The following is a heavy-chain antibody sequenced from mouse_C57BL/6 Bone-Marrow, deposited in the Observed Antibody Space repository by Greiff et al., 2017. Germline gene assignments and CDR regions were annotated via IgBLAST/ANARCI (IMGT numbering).Heavy chain of an antibody. J-gene: IGHJ3*01. V-gene: IGHV1-50*01. CDR3: ARGGKAY. CDR2: IDPSDSYT. Sequence: QVQLQQPGAELVKPGASVKLSCKASGYTFTSYWMQWVKQRPGQGLEWIGEIDPSDSYTNYNQKFKGKATLTVATSSSTAYMQLSSLTSEDSAVCYCARGGKAYWGQGTLVTVSA. CDR1: GYTFTSYW.